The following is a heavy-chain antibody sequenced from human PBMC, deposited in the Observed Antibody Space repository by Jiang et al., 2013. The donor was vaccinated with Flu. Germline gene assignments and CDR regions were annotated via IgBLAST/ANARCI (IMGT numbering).Heavy chain of an antibody. V-gene: IGHV3-74*02. D-gene: IGHD3-16*01. CDR3: VRGGGKNGSGELFPRRY. CDR1: GFTFSSYW. Sequence: VQLVESGGGLVQPGGSLRLSCAASGFTFSSYWMHWVRQAPGKGLVWVSRINIDESDTSYADSVTGRFTISRDNAKNTLYLQMNSLRAEDTAVYYCVRGGGKNGSGELFPRRYWGQGTLVTSP. CDR2: INIDESDT. J-gene: IGHJ4*02.